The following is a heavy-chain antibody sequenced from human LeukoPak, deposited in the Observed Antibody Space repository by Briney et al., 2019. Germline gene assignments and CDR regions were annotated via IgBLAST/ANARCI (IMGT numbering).Heavy chain of an antibody. CDR2: IYPGDSDT. CDR3: ARHLGGRYFDWLPYFDY. D-gene: IGHD3-9*01. J-gene: IGHJ4*02. Sequence: GEPLKISCKGSGYSFTSYWIGWVRQMPGKGLEWMGIIYPGDSDTRYSPSFQGQVTISADKSISTAYLQWSSLKASDTAMYYCARHLGGRYFDWLPYFDYWGQGTLVTVSS. V-gene: IGHV5-51*01. CDR1: GYSFTSYW.